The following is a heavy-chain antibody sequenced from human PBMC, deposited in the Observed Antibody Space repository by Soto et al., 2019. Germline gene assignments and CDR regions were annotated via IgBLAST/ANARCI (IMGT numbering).Heavy chain of an antibody. CDR2: IYYSGST. CDR1: GGSISSSSYY. D-gene: IGHD1-26*01. Sequence: QLQLQESGPGLVKPSETLSLTCTVSGGSISSSSYYWGWIRQPPGKGLEWIGYIYYSGSTYYNPSLKSRVTISVDTSKNQFSLKLSSVTAADTAVYYCARDRSSGSIDYWGQGTLVTVSS. J-gene: IGHJ4*02. CDR3: ARDRSSGSIDY. V-gene: IGHV4-39*07.